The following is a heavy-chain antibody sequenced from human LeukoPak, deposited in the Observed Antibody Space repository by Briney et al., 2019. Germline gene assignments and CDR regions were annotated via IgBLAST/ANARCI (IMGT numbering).Heavy chain of an antibody. J-gene: IGHJ4*02. Sequence: SETLPLTCTVSGGSISSYYWSWIRQPPGKGLEWIGYIYYSGSTNYNPSLKSRITISVDTSKNQFSLKLSSVTAADTAVYYCATLGEGSLWNWGQGTLVTVSS. CDR2: IYYSGST. CDR3: ATLGEGSLWN. V-gene: IGHV4-59*01. D-gene: IGHD2-21*01. CDR1: GGSISSYY.